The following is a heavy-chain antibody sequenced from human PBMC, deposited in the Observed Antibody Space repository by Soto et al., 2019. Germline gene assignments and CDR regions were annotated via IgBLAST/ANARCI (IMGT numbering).Heavy chain of an antibody. V-gene: IGHV1-18*01. Sequence: ASGKVSCKDSGYTFTRYGISWVRQAPGRGLEWMGWISAYNGNTNYAQKLQGRVTMTTDTSTSTAYMELRSLRSDDTAVYYCARAIWQQLVNWFDPWGQGTLVTVS. CDR3: ARAIWQQLVNWFDP. D-gene: IGHD6-13*01. CDR2: ISAYNGNT. CDR1: GYTFTRYG. J-gene: IGHJ5*02.